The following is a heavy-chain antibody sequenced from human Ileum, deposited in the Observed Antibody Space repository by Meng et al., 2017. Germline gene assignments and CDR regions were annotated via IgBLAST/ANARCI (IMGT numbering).Heavy chain of an antibody. D-gene: IGHD2/OR15-2a*01. CDR2: IFHTGST. Sequence: QAPLQESGPGLVGPSGTLSLTCVVSGDSISSSNWWNWVRQPPGKGLEWIGEIFHTGSTNYNPSLKSRVTISADKSKNQFSLNLSSVTAADTAVYYCATNKNKKIDYWGQGTLVTVSS. CDR1: GDSISSSNW. V-gene: IGHV4-4*02. J-gene: IGHJ4*02. CDR3: ATNKNKKIDY.